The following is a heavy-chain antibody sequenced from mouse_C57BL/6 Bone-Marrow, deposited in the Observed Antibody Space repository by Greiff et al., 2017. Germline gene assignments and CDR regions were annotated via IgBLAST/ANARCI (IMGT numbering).Heavy chain of an antibody. V-gene: IGHV1-81*01. CDR3: AQGYAAVAY. J-gene: IGHJ3*01. CDR2: IYPRSGNT. CDR1: GYTFTSYG. D-gene: IGHD2-2*01. Sequence: QVQLQQSGAELVRPGASVKLSCKASGYTFTSYGISWVKQRTGQGLEWIGEIYPRSGNTYYNEKFKGKATLTADKSSSTAYMELRSLTYEDSAVYYGAQGYAAVAYWGQGTLVTVSA.